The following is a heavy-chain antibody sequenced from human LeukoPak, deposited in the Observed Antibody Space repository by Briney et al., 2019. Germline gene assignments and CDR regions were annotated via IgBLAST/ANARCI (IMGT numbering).Heavy chain of an antibody. CDR3: ARTYCGGDCYSLAEYFQH. J-gene: IGHJ1*01. D-gene: IGHD2-21*02. CDR2: IYYSGST. Sequence: SETLSLTCTVSGGSISSYYWSWIRQPPGKGLEWIGYIYYSGSTNYNPSLKSRVTISVDTSKNQFSLKLSSVTAADTAVYYCARTYCGGDCYSLAEYFQHWGQGTLVTVSS. CDR1: GGSISSYY. V-gene: IGHV4-59*01.